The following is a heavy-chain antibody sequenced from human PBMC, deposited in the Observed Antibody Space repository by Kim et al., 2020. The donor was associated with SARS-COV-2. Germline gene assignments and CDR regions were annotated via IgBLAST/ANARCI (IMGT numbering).Heavy chain of an antibody. CDR2: IWYDGTNK. Sequence: GGSLRLSCAASGFTFSSYAMRWVRQAPGKGLEWVSVIWYDGTNKFYADSVKGRFTISRDNSKNTLYLQMNSLRAEDTALYYCARDQMMPCSDNVYYY. CDR3: ARDQMMPCSDNVYYY. J-gene: IGHJ6*01. D-gene: IGHD2-15*01. V-gene: IGHV3-33*08. CDR1: GFTFSSYA.